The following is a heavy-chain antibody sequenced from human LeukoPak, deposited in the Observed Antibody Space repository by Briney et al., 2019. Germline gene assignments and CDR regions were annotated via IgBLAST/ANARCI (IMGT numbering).Heavy chain of an antibody. D-gene: IGHD4-23*01. CDR3: ARGRNDNGGMFFDS. J-gene: IGHJ4*02. CDR1: GGSISSYY. CDR2: IYTSGST. V-gene: IGHV4-4*07. Sequence: SETLSLTCTVSGGSISSYYWSWIRQPAGKGLEWIGRIYTSGSTNYNPSLKSRVAISVDTSKSQFSLRLTSMTAADTAIYYCARGRNDNGGMFFDSWAQGTLVTVSS.